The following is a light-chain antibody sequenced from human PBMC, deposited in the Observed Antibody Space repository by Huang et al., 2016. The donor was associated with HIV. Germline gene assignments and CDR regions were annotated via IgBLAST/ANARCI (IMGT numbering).Light chain of an antibody. J-gene: IGKJ4*01. CDR3: QHYNNWPLT. CDR1: HSVVNK. Sequence: EIIMTQSPAVLSMSPGERVTLTFRASHSVVNKLAWYQQKPGRAPRLVSYDTSTRSSGVPDRFRGSGSGTNFSLTINSLQSEDLAVYYCQHYNNWPLTFGGGTRVEIK. CDR2: DTS. V-gene: IGKV3-15*01.